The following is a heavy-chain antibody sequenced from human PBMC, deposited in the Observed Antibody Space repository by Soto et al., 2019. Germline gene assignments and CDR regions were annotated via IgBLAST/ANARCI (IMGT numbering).Heavy chain of an antibody. Sequence: EVQLVESGGGLVQPGGSLRLSCAASGFTFSSYWLHWVRQAPGKGLMWVSRIKSDGITTNYADSVKGRFTIYRDNARNTVYLQMNSLRGDDTAVYFCARGALYAFYLDVWGKGTTVTVSS. V-gene: IGHV3-74*01. J-gene: IGHJ6*03. CDR3: ARGALYAFYLDV. D-gene: IGHD3-16*01. CDR1: GFTFSSYW. CDR2: IKSDGITT.